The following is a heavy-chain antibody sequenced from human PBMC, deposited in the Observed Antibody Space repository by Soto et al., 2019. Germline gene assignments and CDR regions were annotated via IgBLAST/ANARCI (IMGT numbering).Heavy chain of an antibody. CDR3: ARLTYDSSGYYQPTCDY. D-gene: IGHD3-22*01. CDR1: GYSFTSYW. V-gene: IGHV5-51*01. CDR2: IYPGGSDT. J-gene: IGHJ4*02. Sequence: LKISCKGSGYSFTSYWIGWVRQMPGKGLEWMGIIYPGGSDTRYSSSFQGQVTISVDKSMSTAYLQWSGLKASDTAMYYCARLTYDSSGYYQPTCDYWGQGTQVTVSS.